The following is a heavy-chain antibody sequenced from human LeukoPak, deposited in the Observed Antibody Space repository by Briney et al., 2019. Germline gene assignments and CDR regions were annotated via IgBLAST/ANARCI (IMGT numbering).Heavy chain of an antibody. D-gene: IGHD4-11*01. CDR2: ISSSSSDV. J-gene: IGHJ4*02. CDR3: ASYYSNYDAPFDY. CDR1: GFTFSSES. V-gene: IGHV3-21*01. Sequence: GGSLRLSCAASGFTFSSESMNWVRQAPGKGLEWGASISSSSSDVYYADSVKGRFTISRENAKSSRYLQMNSLSAEDTAVYYCASYYSNYDAPFDYWGQGTLVTVSS.